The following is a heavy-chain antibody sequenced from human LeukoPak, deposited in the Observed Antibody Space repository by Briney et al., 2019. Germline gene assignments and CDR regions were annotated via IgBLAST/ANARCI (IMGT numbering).Heavy chain of an antibody. V-gene: IGHV3-74*01. CDR1: GFTFSSYW. CDR2: INDDGSVR. D-gene: IGHD6-13*01. J-gene: IGHJ4*02. CDR3: ARGGYSPVDH. Sequence: PGGSLRLSCAASGFTFSSYWMHWVRQTPGKGLVWVSDINDDGSVRRCGDSVKGRFTISRDNAKNTLYLQLDNMKAEDTAMYFCARGGYSPVDHWGQGTLVTVSS.